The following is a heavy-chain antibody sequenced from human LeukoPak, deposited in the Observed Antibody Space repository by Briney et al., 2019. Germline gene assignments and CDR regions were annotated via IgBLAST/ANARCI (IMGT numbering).Heavy chain of an antibody. CDR2: IYGGGST. J-gene: IGHJ4*02. V-gene: IGHV3-53*01. D-gene: IGHD6-13*01. CDR1: RFTTSSNF. Sequence: PGGSLRLSCAASRFTTSSNFMSSVRQAPGKGLEWVSVIYGGGSTYYADFVKGRFTISRDNFQGILLLQLDSLSAEDTAVYYCARGPGYSSGWYFFDYWGRGNLVTVSS. CDR3: ARGPGYSSGWYFFDY.